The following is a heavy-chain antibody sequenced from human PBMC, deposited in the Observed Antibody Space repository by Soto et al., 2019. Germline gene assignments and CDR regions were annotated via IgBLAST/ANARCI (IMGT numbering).Heavy chain of an antibody. D-gene: IGHD2-2*01. Sequence: QVQLVQSGAEVKKPGSSVKVSCKASGGTFSSYAISWVRQAPGQGLEWMGGIIPIFGTANYAQKFQGRVTITADKSTSTAYMELSSLRSEDTAVYYCARGGGDIVVVPAATALRYYGMDVWGQGTTVTVSS. CDR2: IIPIFGTA. J-gene: IGHJ6*02. V-gene: IGHV1-69*06. CDR3: ARGGGDIVVVPAATALRYYGMDV. CDR1: GGTFSSYA.